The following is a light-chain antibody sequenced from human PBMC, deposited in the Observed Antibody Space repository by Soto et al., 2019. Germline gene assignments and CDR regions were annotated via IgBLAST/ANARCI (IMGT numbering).Light chain of an antibody. CDR1: QSVSSSY. Sequence: EIVLTQSPGTLSLSPGERATLSCRASQSVSSSYLAWYQQKPGQAPRLLIYGASSRATGIPDRFSASGSGTDFTLTISRLEPEDFAVYDCQQYGSSPLTFSRGPKVEIK. J-gene: IGKJ4*01. CDR2: GAS. CDR3: QQYGSSPLT. V-gene: IGKV3-20*01.